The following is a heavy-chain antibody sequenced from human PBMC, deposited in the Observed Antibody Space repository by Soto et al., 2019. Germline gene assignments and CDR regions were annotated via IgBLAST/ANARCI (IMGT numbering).Heavy chain of an antibody. D-gene: IGHD4-4*01. V-gene: IGHV4-39*01. Sequence: PSETLSLTGTVSGGSISSGGYYWSWIRQHPGKGLEWIGDMYYSGSSYSSPSLKSRVTLSVDTSKNQLSLKLNSVTAADTAVYYCARHPRDDYNYGGSGIFDYWGQGTLVTVSS. CDR3: ARHPRDDYNYGGSGIFDY. J-gene: IGHJ4*02. CDR2: MYYSGSS. CDR1: GGSISSGGYY.